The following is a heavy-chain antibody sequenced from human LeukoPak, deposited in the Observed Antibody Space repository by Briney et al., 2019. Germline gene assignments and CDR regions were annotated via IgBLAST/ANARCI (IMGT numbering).Heavy chain of an antibody. D-gene: IGHD3-3*01. CDR2: ISYDGSNK. J-gene: IGHJ6*02. CDR3: ARDLEWLSISAYYYYGMDV. CDR1: GFTFSSYA. V-gene: IGHV3-30-3*01. Sequence: GGSLRLSCAASGFTFSSYAMYWVRQAPGKGLEWVAVISYDGSNKYYADSVKGRFTIFRDNSKNTLYLQMNSLRAEDTAVYYCARDLEWLSISAYYYYGMDVWGQGTAVTVSS.